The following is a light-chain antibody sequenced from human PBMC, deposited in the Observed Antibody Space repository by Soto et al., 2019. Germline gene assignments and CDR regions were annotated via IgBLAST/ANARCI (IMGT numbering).Light chain of an antibody. CDR3: QSYDSSLSGWV. CDR2: GNS. V-gene: IGLV1-40*01. J-gene: IGLJ3*02. Sequence: QAVVTQPPLVSGARGQRVTISCTGSSSNIGAGYDVHWYQQLPGTAPKLLIYGNSNRPSGVPDRFSGSKSGTSASLAITGLRAEDEADYYCQSYDSSLSGWVFGGGTKLTAL. CDR1: SSNIGAGYD.